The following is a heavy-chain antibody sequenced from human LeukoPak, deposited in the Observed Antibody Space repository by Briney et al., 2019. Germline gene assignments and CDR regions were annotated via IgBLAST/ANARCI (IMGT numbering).Heavy chain of an antibody. Sequence: ASVKVSCKASGYTFTGYYMHWVRQAPGQGLEWMGIINPSGGSTSYAQKFQGRVTMTRDMSTSTVYKELSSLRSEDTAVYYCARGGKVRDAFDIWGQGTMVTVSS. CDR2: INPSGGST. CDR3: ARGGKVRDAFDI. CDR1: GYTFTGYY. D-gene: IGHD3-10*01. J-gene: IGHJ3*02. V-gene: IGHV1-46*01.